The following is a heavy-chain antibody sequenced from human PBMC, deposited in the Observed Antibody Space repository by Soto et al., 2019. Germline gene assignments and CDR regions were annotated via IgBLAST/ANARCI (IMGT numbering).Heavy chain of an antibody. CDR3: ARRTGTAPRFDF. CDR2: ISYDGSNQ. CDR1: GFTFSDFE. J-gene: IGHJ4*02. D-gene: IGHD1-7*01. Sequence: QVQLVESGGGVVQPRRSLRLSCSASGFTFSDFEMYWIRQAPGKGLDWVSFISYDGSNQYYAGSVKGRFTISRDNSKNTLFLLMSSLRPEDTAVYFCARRTGTAPRFDFWGQGTLVTVSS. V-gene: IGHV3-30-3*01.